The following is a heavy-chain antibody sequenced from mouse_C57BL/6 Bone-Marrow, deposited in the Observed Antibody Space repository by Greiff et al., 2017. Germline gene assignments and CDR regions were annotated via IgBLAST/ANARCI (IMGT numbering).Heavy chain of an antibody. J-gene: IGHJ4*01. Sequence: VQLQQSGPELVKPGASVKISCKASGYSFTSYYIHWVKQRPGQGLEWIGWIYPGSGNTKYNEKFKGKATLTADTSSSTAYMQLSSLTSEDSAVYYCARWDSYYAMDYWGQGTSVTVSS. CDR2: IYPGSGNT. CDR3: ARWDSYYAMDY. CDR1: GYSFTSYY. D-gene: IGHD4-1*01. V-gene: IGHV1-66*01.